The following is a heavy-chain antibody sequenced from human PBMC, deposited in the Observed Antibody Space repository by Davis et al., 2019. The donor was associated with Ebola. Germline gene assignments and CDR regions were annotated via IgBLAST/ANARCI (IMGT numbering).Heavy chain of an antibody. CDR3: ARHRPPIQLWLFGYFDL. J-gene: IGHJ2*01. V-gene: IGHV1-2*06. D-gene: IGHD5-18*01. CDR2: INPNSGGT. Sequence: AASVKVSCKASGYTFTDYYIHWVRQAPGQGREWMGRINPNSGGTNLAQKFQGRVTLTRDSSISTAYMDLSGLRSDDTAVYHCARHRPPIQLWLFGYFDLWGRGTLVTVSS. CDR1: GYTFTDYY.